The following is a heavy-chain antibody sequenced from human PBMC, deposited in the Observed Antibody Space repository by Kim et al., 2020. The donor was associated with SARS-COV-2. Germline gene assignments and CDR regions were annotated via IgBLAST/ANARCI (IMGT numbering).Heavy chain of an antibody. Sequence: GGSLRLSCAASGFTFSSYAMHWVRQATGKGLEYVSAISSNGGSTYYTNSVKGRFTISRDNSKNTLYLQMGSLRAEDMAVYYCARDEVQLERGGLLEYWGQGTLVTVSS. CDR2: ISSNGGST. J-gene: IGHJ4*02. CDR3: ARDEVQLERGGLLEY. V-gene: IGHV3-64*01. CDR1: GFTFSSYA. D-gene: IGHD1-1*01.